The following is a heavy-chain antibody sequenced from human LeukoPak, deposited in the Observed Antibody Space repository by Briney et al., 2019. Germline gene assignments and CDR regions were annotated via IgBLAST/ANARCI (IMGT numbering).Heavy chain of an antibody. D-gene: IGHD6-13*01. CDR3: ARESRIAFGG. J-gene: IGHJ3*01. CDR1: GFTLSSYA. Sequence: GGSLRLSCAASGFTLSSYAMSWVRQAPGKGLEWVSAISDSGNTYHADSVKGRFTISRDSSKNTLFLQMNSLRAEDTAVYYCARESRIAFGGWGQGTMVTVSS. CDR2: ISDSGNT. V-gene: IGHV3-23*01.